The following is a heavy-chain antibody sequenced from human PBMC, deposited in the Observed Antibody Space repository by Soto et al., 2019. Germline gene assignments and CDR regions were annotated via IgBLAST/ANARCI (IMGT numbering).Heavy chain of an antibody. CDR1: GFTFSSYA. J-gene: IGHJ1*01. Sequence: PGGSLRLSCAASGFTFSSYAMSWVRQAPGKGLEWVSAISGSGGSTYYADSVKGRFTISRDNSKNTLYLQMNSLRAEDTAVYYCAKSGEYSGYDLIRPQYFQHWGQGTLVTVSS. CDR3: AKSGEYSGYDLIRPQYFQH. V-gene: IGHV3-23*01. D-gene: IGHD5-12*01. CDR2: ISGSGGST.